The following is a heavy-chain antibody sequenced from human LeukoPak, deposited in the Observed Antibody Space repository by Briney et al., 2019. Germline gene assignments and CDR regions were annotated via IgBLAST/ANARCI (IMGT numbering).Heavy chain of an antibody. CDR1: GGSISSSSYY. Sequence: SETLSLTCTVSGGSISSSSYYWGWIRQPPGKGLEWIGSIYYSGSTYYNPSLKSRVTISVDTSKNQFSLKLSSVTAADTAVYFWARKSKAAPDYRGQGTLVT. CDR2: IYYSGST. D-gene: IGHD6-6*01. J-gene: IGHJ4*02. CDR3: ARKSKAAPDY. V-gene: IGHV4-39*07.